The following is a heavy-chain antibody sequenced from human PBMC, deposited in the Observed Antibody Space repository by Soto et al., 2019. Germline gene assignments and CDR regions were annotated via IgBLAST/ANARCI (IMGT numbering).Heavy chain of an antibody. V-gene: IGHV1-3*01. CDR2: INGGTGHT. CDR1: GYAFTNST. Sequence: QVQLVQSGAEVKKPGASVKLSCKTSGYAFTNSTIHWVRQAPGQSLEWMGWINGGTGHTRYSQKFQARVTITKDSSASSAYRELSSLRSEDTAVYYCARVLTPTWFDPWGQGTLVTVSS. D-gene: IGHD2-15*01. J-gene: IGHJ5*02. CDR3: ARVLTPTWFDP.